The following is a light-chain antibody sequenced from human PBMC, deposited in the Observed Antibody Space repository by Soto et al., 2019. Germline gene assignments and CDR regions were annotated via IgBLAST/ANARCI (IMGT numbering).Light chain of an antibody. Sequence: EIVLTQSPATLSLSPGERATLSCRASQSVSSYLDWYQQKPGQAPRLLIYDASNRATGIPARFSGSGSGTDFTLTISSLEPEDFAVYYCQHRSSWPLTFGQGTRLEIK. CDR2: DAS. J-gene: IGKJ5*01. CDR3: QHRSSWPLT. CDR1: QSVSSY. V-gene: IGKV3-11*01.